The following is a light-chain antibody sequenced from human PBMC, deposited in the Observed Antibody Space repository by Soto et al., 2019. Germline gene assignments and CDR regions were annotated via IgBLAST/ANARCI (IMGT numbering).Light chain of an antibody. CDR2: DAS. CDR3: QQRSNWPRT. Sequence: EIVLTQSPATLSLSPGERATLSWRASQSVRSYLAWYQQKPGQAPRLLIYDASNRATGIPARFSGSGSGTEFTLTISSLEPEDFAVYYCQQRSNWPRTFGQGTKLEIK. CDR1: QSVRSY. V-gene: IGKV3-11*01. J-gene: IGKJ2*01.